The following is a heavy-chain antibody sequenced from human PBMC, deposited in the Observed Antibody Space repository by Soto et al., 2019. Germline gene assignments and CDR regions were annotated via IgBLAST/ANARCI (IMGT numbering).Heavy chain of an antibody. CDR3: VREPRYWSGRCFAMTGDAFDG. D-gene: IGHD2-15*01. J-gene: IGHJ3*01. Sequence: EVQLVESGGGLVQPGGCLRLSCVASGFTVTEIYMNWVRQAPGKGLEWVSVISNEFTDYAVSVRGRFSISTDSSKNALYPQITRRSAEDSAVYYCVREPRYWSGRCFAMTGDAFDGWGEGEMGTVAS. CDR2: ISNEFT. V-gene: IGHV3-66*01. CDR1: GFTVTEIY.